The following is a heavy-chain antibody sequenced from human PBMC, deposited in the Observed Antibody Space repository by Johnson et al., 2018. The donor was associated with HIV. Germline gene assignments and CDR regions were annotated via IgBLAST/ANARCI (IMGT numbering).Heavy chain of an antibody. CDR1: GFTISDYY. V-gene: IGHV3-11*04. CDR3: AGQEGSGYYGGAFDI. Sequence: QVQLVESGGGLVKPGGSLRLSCAASGFTISDYYMSWIRQAPGKGLEWVSYISSSGSSIYYADSVKGRFTISKDNAKNSLFLQMNSLRAEDTAVYYCAGQEGSGYYGGAFDIWGPGTMVTVSS. CDR2: ISSSGSSI. J-gene: IGHJ3*02. D-gene: IGHD3-22*01.